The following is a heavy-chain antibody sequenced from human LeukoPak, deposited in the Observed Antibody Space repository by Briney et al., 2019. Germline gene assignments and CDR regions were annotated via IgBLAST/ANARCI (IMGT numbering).Heavy chain of an antibody. CDR1: GGSITNYY. CDR3: ARDLVVVTPSSYYYYMDV. V-gene: IGHV4-59*01. J-gene: IGHJ6*03. CDR2: IYYSGNT. D-gene: IGHD2-21*02. Sequence: PSETLSLTCTVSGGSITNYYWSWIRQPPGKGLEWIGFIYYSGNTNYNPSLKSRVTISVDTSKNQFSLKLSSVTAADTAVYYCARDLVVVTPSSYYYYMDVWGKGTTVTVSS.